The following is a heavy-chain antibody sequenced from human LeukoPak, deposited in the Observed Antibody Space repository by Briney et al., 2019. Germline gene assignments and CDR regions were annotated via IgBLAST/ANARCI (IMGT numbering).Heavy chain of an antibody. CDR3: ARAEGVVVAAHIDV. CDR1: GYTFTNYY. V-gene: IGHV1-2*02. Sequence: ASVKVSCKASGYTFTNYYIHWVRQAPGQGLQWMGWINPNGGGTNYAQKLQGRVTVTTDTSTSTAYMELRSLGSDDTAIYYCARAEGVVVAAHIDVWGKGTTVTVSS. J-gene: IGHJ6*03. D-gene: IGHD2-15*01. CDR2: INPNGGGT.